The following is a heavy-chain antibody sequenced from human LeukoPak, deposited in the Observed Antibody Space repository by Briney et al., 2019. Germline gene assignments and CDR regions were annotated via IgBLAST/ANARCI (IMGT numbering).Heavy chain of an antibody. Sequence: ASVKVSCKASGYTFIYYYIHWVRQAPGQGLEWMGWINPNSGDTKYVQEFQGRVTMTRDTSIRTAYMELTRLTSDDTAVYYCARDTLYIAAAGHGNWFDPWGQGTLVTVSS. V-gene: IGHV1-2*02. CDR1: GYTFIYYY. D-gene: IGHD6-13*01. CDR2: INPNSGDT. J-gene: IGHJ5*02. CDR3: ARDTLYIAAAGHGNWFDP.